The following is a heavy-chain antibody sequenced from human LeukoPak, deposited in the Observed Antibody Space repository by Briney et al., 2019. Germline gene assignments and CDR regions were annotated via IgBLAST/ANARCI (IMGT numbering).Heavy chain of an antibody. J-gene: IGHJ4*02. D-gene: IGHD2-2*01. CDR3: ARIHCSSTSCYYFDY. V-gene: IGHV1-2*02. CDR2: VNPDRGGT. Sequence: ASEKVSCKASGYTFTAYYMHWVRQAPAQGLEWVGWVNPDRGGTNYAQKFQGRVTMTRDTSINTAYMDLSRLTSDDTAVYYCARIHCSSTSCYYFDYWGQGTLVTVSS. CDR1: GYTFTAYY.